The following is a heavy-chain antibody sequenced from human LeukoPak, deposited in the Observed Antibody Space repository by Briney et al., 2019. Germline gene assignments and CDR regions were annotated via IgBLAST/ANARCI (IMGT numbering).Heavy chain of an antibody. CDR1: GFTFSSYA. V-gene: IGHV3-23*01. J-gene: IGHJ4*02. CDR3: AKGSGLIWTHNGY. D-gene: IGHD3/OR15-3a*01. Sequence: GGSLRLSCAASGFTFSSYAMSWVRQAPGKGLEWVSAISGSGGSTYYAASVKGRFTISRDNSKNTLYLQMNSLRAEDTAVYYCAKGSGLIWTHNGYWGQGTLVTVSS. CDR2: ISGSGGST.